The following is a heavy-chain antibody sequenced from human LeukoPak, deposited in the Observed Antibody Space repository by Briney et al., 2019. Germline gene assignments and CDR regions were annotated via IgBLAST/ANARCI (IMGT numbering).Heavy chain of an antibody. J-gene: IGHJ3*02. D-gene: IGHD1-26*01. Sequence: SGGSLRLSCAASGFTFSSYGMSWVRQAPGKGLEWVSYISSSSSTIYYADSVKGRFTISRDNAKNSLYLQMNSLRAEDTAVYYCARDNEWELPTPAGAFDIWGQGTMVTVSS. CDR3: ARDNEWELPTPAGAFDI. CDR2: ISSSSSTI. CDR1: GFTFSSYG. V-gene: IGHV3-48*01.